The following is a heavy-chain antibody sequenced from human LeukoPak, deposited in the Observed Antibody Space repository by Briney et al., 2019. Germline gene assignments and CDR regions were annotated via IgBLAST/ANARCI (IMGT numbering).Heavy chain of an antibody. CDR2: IYYSGST. Sequence: SETLSLTCTVSGGSISSYYWSWIRQPPGKGLEWIGYIYYSGSTNYNPSLKSRVTISVDTSKNQFSLKVSSVTAADTAVYYCASLHGYASGRPWGQGALVTASS. CDR3: ASLHGYASGRP. J-gene: IGHJ5*02. V-gene: IGHV4-59*08. CDR1: GGSISSYY. D-gene: IGHD3-10*01.